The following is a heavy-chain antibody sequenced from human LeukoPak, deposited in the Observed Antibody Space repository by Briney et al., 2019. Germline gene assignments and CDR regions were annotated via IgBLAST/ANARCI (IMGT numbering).Heavy chain of an antibody. CDR3: ARDPLAGGWYDY. V-gene: IGHV3-30*04. Sequence: GRSLRLSCAASGFTFSSYAMHWVRQAPGKGLEWVAVISYDGSNKYYADPVKGRFTISRDNSKNTLYLQMNSLRAEDTAVYYCARDPLAGGWYDYWGQGTLVTVSS. D-gene: IGHD6-19*01. J-gene: IGHJ4*02. CDR2: ISYDGSNK. CDR1: GFTFSSYA.